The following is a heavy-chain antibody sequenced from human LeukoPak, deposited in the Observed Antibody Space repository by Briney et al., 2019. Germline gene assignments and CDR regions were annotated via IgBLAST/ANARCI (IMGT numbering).Heavy chain of an antibody. V-gene: IGHV4-38-2*02. CDR1: GYSINNDCY. CDR2: IHHSGRT. J-gene: IGHJ2*01. CDR3: AREGLELRPHYWYFDL. Sequence: SETLSLTCAVSGYSINNDCYWSWIRQPPGKGLEWIGSIHHSGRTYYNPSLKSRVTMSVDTSKNQFSLKLSSVTAADTAVYYCAREGLELRPHYWYFDLWGRGTLVTVSS. D-gene: IGHD1-7*01.